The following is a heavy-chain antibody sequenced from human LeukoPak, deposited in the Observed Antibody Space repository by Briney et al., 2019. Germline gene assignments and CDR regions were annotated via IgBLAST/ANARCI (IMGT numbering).Heavy chain of an antibody. CDR3: ARQTGSGLFILP. J-gene: IGHJ4*02. D-gene: IGHD3/OR15-3a*01. CDR2: IYYSGNT. V-gene: IGHV4-39*01. CDR1: GVSISSSNSY. Sequence: SETLSLTCTVSGVSISSSNSYWGWIRHPPGKGLEWIGSIYYSGNTYYNASLKSQVSISIDTSKNQFSLRLTSVTAADAAVYYCARQTGSGLFILPGGQGTLVTVSS.